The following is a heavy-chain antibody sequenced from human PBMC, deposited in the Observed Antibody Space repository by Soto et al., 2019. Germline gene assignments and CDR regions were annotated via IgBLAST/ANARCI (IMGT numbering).Heavy chain of an antibody. CDR1: GFTLSRYA. D-gene: IGHD4-4*01. J-gene: IGHJ4*02. CDR2: ISGSGGST. Sequence: GGSLRLSCTASGFTLSRYAMSWVRQAPGKGLEWVSAISGSGGSTYYADSVKGRFTISRDNSKNTLYLQMNSLRAEDTAVYYCAKDGGYSNFDYWGQGTLVTVSS. V-gene: IGHV3-23*01. CDR3: AKDGGYSNFDY.